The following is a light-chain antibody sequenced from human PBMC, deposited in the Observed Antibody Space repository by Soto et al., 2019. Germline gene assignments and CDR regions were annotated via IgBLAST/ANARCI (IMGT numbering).Light chain of an antibody. J-gene: IGKJ1*01. CDR1: QTISNF. Sequence: DICISQSPSSLSATVGDRVTVTCRASQTISNFLNWYQQTPGKAPKLLIYGASNLQSGVPSRFSGSGSGTDFTLTISSLQPEDFATYFCQHSYNTPRTFGQGTKVDIK. CDR3: QHSYNTPRT. V-gene: IGKV1-39*01. CDR2: GAS.